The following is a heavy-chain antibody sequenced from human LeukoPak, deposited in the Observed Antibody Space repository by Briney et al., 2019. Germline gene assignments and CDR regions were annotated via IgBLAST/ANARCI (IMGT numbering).Heavy chain of an antibody. J-gene: IGHJ4*02. Sequence: ASVKVSCKASGYTFTSYDINWVRQATGQGLEWMGWMNPNSGNTGYAQKFQGRVTMTRNTSISTAYMELSSLRAEDTAVYYCAKDLLNYYDSSGYYPSGAFDYWGQGTLVTVSS. V-gene: IGHV1-8*01. D-gene: IGHD3-22*01. CDR2: MNPNSGNT. CDR3: AKDLLNYYDSSGYYPSGAFDY. CDR1: GYTFTSYD.